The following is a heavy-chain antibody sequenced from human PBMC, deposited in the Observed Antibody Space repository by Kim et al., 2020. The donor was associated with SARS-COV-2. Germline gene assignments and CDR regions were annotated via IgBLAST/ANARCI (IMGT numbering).Heavy chain of an antibody. Sequence: GGSLRLSCAASGFTFSGYAMTWVRQAPGKGLEWVSGISGSGAGTYYADSVKGRFTISRDNSKNTLYLQMNSLRAEDTAVYYCAKDRNARGCFDPWGQGTLVTVSS. J-gene: IGHJ5*02. V-gene: IGHV3-23*01. CDR1: GFTFSGYA. D-gene: IGHD3-10*01. CDR2: ISGSGAGT. CDR3: AKDRNARGCFDP.